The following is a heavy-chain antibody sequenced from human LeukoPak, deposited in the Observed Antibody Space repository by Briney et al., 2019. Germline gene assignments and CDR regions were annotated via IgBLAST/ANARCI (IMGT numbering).Heavy chain of an antibody. D-gene: IGHD4-23*01. J-gene: IGHJ4*02. V-gene: IGHV3-7*01. Sequence: PGGSLRLSCAASGFTFSSYWMSWVRQAPGKGLEWVANIKEDGSEKSHADSVKGRFTVSRDNTKNSLYLQMDSLRAEDTAVYYCSRGGNELDFWGQGTLVTVSS. CDR2: IKEDGSEK. CDR3: SRGGNELDF. CDR1: GFTFSSYW.